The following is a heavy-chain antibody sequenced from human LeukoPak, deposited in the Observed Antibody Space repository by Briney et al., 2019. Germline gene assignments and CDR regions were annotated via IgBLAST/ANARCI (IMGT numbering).Heavy chain of an antibody. Sequence: GGSLRLSCAASGFTVSSNYMSWVRQAPGKGLEWVAYISSSSSRKYYADSVKGRFTISRDNTENSLFLQMTSLRVDDTATYYCARDPMGSGVDYWGRGTLVTVSS. CDR1: GFTVSSNY. CDR2: ISSSSSRK. CDR3: ARDPMGSGVDY. D-gene: IGHD3-10*01. J-gene: IGHJ4*02. V-gene: IGHV3-11*01.